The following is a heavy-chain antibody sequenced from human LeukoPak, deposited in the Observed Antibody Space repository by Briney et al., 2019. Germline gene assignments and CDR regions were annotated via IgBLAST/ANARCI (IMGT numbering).Heavy chain of an antibody. D-gene: IGHD3-16*01. V-gene: IGHV1-18*01. CDR2: ISANNGNT. CDR1: GYTFTNSD. Sequence: ASVKVSCKASGYTFTNSDISWVRQAPGQGLEWMGWISANNGNTNYAQRLQGRVTMTTDTSTSTAYMELRNLRSDDTAVYYCARGRLSLITARANFFDYWGQGTRVTVSS. J-gene: IGHJ4*02. CDR3: ARGRLSLITARANFFDY.